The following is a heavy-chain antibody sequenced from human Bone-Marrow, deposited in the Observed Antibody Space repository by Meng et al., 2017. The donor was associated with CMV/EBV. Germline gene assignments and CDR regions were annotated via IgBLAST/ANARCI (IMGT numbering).Heavy chain of an antibody. D-gene: IGHD2-2*02. J-gene: IGHJ4*02. CDR3: ARTGDCTSTSCYTNFDF. CDR2: IYYSGGI. CDR1: IHSIRSSNW. V-gene: IGHV4-28*02. Sequence: LRLSCDVSIHSIRSSNWWGWIRQPPGKGLEWIGYIYYSGGIYYNPSLKSRVTMSVDTSKNQVSLKLNSVTAVDTAIYYCARTGDCTSTSCYTNFDFCGQGTPVTVSS.